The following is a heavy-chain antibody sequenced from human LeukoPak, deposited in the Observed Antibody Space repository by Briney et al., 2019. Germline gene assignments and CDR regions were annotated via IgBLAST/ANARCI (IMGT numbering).Heavy chain of an antibody. V-gene: IGHV4-34*01. J-gene: IGHJ5*02. D-gene: IGHD3-10*01. CDR2: INHSGST. CDR3: ARDMARGWFDP. CDR1: GGSFSGYY. Sequence: SETLSLTCAVYGGSFSGYYWSWIRQPSGKGLEWIGEINHSGSTNHNPSLKSRVTISVDTSKNQFSLKLSSVTAADTAVYYCARDMARGWFDPWGQGTLVTVSS.